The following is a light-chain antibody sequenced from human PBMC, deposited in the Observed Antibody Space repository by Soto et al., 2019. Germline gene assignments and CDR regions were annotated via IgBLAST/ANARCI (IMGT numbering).Light chain of an antibody. CDR2: EVN. Sequence: LTHPASVTGSPGPEITFSCAESSNDVERFKLVSWYQRHRGKAPELIRYEVNMRSSGVPNRFSGSKSGNTASLTISGLQAGDEADYYCCSYAGSRWVFGGDTQLA. J-gene: IGLJ3*02. CDR1: SNDVERFKL. V-gene: IGLV2-23*02. CDR3: CSYAGSRWV.